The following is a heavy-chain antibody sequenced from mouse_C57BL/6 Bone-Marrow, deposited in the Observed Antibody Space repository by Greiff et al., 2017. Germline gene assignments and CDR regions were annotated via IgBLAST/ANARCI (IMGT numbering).Heavy chain of an antibody. CDR3: ARGEASYYYGSKGMDY. CDR2: IYPRSGNT. Sequence: VKLQQSGAELARPGASVKLSCKASGYTFTSYGISWVKQRTGQGLEWIGEIYPRSGNTYYNEKFKGKATLTADKSSSTAYMELRSLTSEDSAVYFCARGEASYYYGSKGMDYWGQGTSVTVSS. J-gene: IGHJ4*01. CDR1: GYTFTSYG. D-gene: IGHD1-1*01. V-gene: IGHV1-81*01.